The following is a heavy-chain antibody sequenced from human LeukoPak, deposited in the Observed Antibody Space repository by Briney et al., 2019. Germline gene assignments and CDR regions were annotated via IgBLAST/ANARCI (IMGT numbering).Heavy chain of an antibody. CDR2: INPNSGGT. CDR3: ARDFWDNYYDSSGPPRSRPLGAFDI. D-gene: IGHD3-22*01. CDR1: GYTFTGYY. Sequence: GASVKVSCKASGYTFTGYYMHWVRQAPGQGLEWMGWINPNSGGTNYAQKFQGRVTTTRDTSISTAYMELSRLRSDDTAVYYCARDFWDNYYDSSGPPRSRPLGAFDIWGQGTMVTVSS. V-gene: IGHV1-2*02. J-gene: IGHJ3*02.